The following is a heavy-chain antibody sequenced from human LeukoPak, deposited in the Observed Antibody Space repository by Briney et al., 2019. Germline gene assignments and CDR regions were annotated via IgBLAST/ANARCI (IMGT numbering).Heavy chain of an antibody. CDR1: GASISSSTDY. V-gene: IGHV4-39*01. CDR3: AGLIRPGWFDP. D-gene: IGHD1-14*01. J-gene: IGHJ5*02. Sequence: PSETLSLTCTVSGASISSSTDYWGWIRQPPGKGLEWIANIYYSGSTYYNPSLKSRVTISVDTSKNQFSLKLSSVTAADTAVYYCAGLIRPGWFDPWGQGTLVTVSS. CDR2: IYYSGST.